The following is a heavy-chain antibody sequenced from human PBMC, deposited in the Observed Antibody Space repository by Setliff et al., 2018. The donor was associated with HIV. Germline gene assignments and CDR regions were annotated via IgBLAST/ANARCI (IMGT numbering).Heavy chain of an antibody. CDR1: GFTFSNYW. V-gene: IGHV3-7*01. J-gene: IGHJ3*02. Sequence: LRLSCAASGFTFSNYWMSWVRQAPGKGLEWVANIKQDGSEKYYVDSVQGRFTISRDNAKNALYLQMNSLRVEDTAVYYCARRGLRSGLLELWDDALDIWGQGTMVTVSS. D-gene: IGHD5-18*01. CDR3: ARRGLRSGLLELWDDALDI. CDR2: IKQDGSEK.